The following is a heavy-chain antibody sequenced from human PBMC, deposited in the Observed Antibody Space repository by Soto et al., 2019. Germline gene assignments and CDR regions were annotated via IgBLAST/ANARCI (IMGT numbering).Heavy chain of an antibody. J-gene: IGHJ6*02. CDR1: GFTFSSYG. Sequence: QVQLVESGGGVVQPGRSLRLSCAASGFTFSSYGMHWVRQAPGKGLEWVAVISYDGSNKYYAYSVKGRFTISRDNSKNTLYLQMNSLRAEDTAVYYCAKDRVAARFYYYYGMDVWGQGTTVTVSS. D-gene: IGHD6-6*01. CDR3: AKDRVAARFYYYYGMDV. CDR2: ISYDGSNK. V-gene: IGHV3-30*18.